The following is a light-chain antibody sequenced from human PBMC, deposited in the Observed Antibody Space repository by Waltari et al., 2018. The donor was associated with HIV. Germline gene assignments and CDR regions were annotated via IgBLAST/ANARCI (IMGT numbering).Light chain of an antibody. CDR1: SLRSSY. V-gene: IGLV3-19*01. CDR2: KNT. CDR3: YAASDTGVL. Sequence: SSELTQDPAVSVALGQTVRITCQGDSLRSSYESWYQQKPGQAPEVVMIKNTERVPGIPDRFSGSRSGASITLTIYRAQFEDEGHYICYAASDTGVLFGGGTTVTVL. J-gene: IGLJ2*01.